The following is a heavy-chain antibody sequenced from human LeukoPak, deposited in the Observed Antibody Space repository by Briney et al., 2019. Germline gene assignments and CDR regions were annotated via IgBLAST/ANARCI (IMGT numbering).Heavy chain of an antibody. D-gene: IGHD2-21*01. CDR2: MSGSGDST. V-gene: IGHV3-23*01. CDR1: GFTFSNYA. J-gene: IGHJ4*02. CDR3: ARDLQGRVALYSPDF. Sequence: PGGSLRLSCAASGFTFSNYAMSWVRQAPGKGLEWVAAMSGSGDSTYYAESVNGRFTISRDNSKNTLYLQMNSLRSEDTAVYYCARDLQGRVALYSPDFWGQGTLVTVSS.